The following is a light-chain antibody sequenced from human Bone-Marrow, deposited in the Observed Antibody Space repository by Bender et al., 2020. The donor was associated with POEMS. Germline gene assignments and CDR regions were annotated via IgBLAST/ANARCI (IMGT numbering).Light chain of an antibody. CDR1: ALPKQY. CDR2: QDM. V-gene: IGLV3-1*01. J-gene: IGLJ1*01. Sequence: SYVLTQPPSVSVSPGQTARITCSGAALPKQYGYWYQQKAGQSPVLVMYQDMKRPSGIPGRFSGSNSGNTATLTISGTQAMDEADYYCQAWDSSTPVFGTGTKVTVL. CDR3: QAWDSSTPV.